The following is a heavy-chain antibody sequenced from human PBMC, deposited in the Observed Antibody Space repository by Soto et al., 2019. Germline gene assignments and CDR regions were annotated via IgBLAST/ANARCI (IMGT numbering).Heavy chain of an antibody. Sequence: GGSLRPSWAASGFPLTRHAMSCDRHAPGEGLGWVAAISGGGGSTNYADSGKGRFTISRDNYKNTLYRQMNSLRAARPAVNYRAKEYYYDSSGYYPGWGQGTLVTVSS. CDR3: AKEYYYDSSGYYPG. J-gene: IGHJ4*02. D-gene: IGHD3-22*01. CDR1: GFPLTRHA. V-gene: IGHV3-23*01. CDR2: ISGGGGST.